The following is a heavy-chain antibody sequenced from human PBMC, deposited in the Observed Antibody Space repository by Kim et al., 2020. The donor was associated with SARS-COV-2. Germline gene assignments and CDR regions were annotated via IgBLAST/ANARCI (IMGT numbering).Heavy chain of an antibody. D-gene: IGHD6-13*01. CDR2: IYPGDSDT. J-gene: IGHJ5*02. Sequence: GESLKISCKGSGYSFTSYWIGWVRQMPGKGLEWMGIIYPGDSDTRYSPSFQGQVTISADKSISTAYLQWSSLKASDTAMYYCALHYRTLAARNWFDPWGQGTLVTVSS. V-gene: IGHV5-51*01. CDR3: ALHYRTLAARNWFDP. CDR1: GYSFTSYW.